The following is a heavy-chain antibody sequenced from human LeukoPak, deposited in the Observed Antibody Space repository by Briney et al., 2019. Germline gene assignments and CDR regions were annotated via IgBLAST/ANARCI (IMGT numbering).Heavy chain of an antibody. Sequence: QSGRSLRLFCEASGFSFRNYAMHWVRQAPGKGLECVATISYDGSNKYYGDSVKGRFTISRDNSRNTLYLQMNSLRAEDTAVYYCAGEDDAFDIWGQGTMVTVSS. CDR3: AGEDDAFDI. V-gene: IGHV3-30*04. CDR2: ISYDGSNK. CDR1: GFSFRNYA. J-gene: IGHJ3*02.